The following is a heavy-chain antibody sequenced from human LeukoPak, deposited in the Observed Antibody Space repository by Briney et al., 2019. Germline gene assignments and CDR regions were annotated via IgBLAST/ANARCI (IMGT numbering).Heavy chain of an antibody. CDR3: ARRRGYYGSGGWFDP. CDR2: IYYSGST. Sequence: SETLSLTCTVSGGSISSYYWGWIRQPPGKGLEWIGYIYYSGSTNYNPSLKSRVTISVDTSKNQFSLKLSSVTAADTAVYYCARRRGYYGSGGWFDPWGQGTLVTVSS. D-gene: IGHD3-10*01. CDR1: GGSISSYY. V-gene: IGHV4-59*08. J-gene: IGHJ5*02.